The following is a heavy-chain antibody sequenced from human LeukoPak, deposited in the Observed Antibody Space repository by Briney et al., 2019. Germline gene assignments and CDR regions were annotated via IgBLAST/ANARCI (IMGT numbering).Heavy chain of an antibody. CDR1: GPTFSSYG. CDR2: LSNTGNI. J-gene: IGHJ4*02. V-gene: IGHV3-48*01. D-gene: IGHD3-10*02. Sequence: GGSLRLSCAASGPTFSSYGMNWVRQAPGKGLEWLSYLSNTGNIHYAQSVKGRFTISRDNAKSSLYLQMDGLRAEDTAVYYCARRGDSPMIGDHWGQGILVTVAS. CDR3: ARRGDSPMIGDH.